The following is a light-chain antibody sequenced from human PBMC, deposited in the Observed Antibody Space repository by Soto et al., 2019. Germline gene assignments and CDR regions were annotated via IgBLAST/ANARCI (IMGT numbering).Light chain of an antibody. Sequence: EIVLTQSPGTLSMSPGERATLSCRASQSVSNSALAWYQQTRGQAPRLLIFNAFNRATGIPDRFSGSGSGTDFTLTISRLEPEDFAVYFCQQYGSSPTFGQGTKVEIK. V-gene: IGKV3-20*01. CDR1: QSVSNSA. CDR2: NAF. CDR3: QQYGSSPT. J-gene: IGKJ1*01.